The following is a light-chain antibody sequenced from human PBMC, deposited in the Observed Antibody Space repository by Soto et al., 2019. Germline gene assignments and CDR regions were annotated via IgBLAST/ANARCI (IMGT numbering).Light chain of an antibody. V-gene: IGKV1-39*01. CDR2: AAS. CDR1: QSISSY. Sequence: DIQMTQSPSSLSASVGDRVTITCRASQSISSYLNWYQQKPGKAPKLLIYAASSLQSGVPSRFSGSGSGTDFTLTISSLQPEDFSTYDCQQSYSTPLTFGGGTKVECK. CDR3: QQSYSTPLT. J-gene: IGKJ4*01.